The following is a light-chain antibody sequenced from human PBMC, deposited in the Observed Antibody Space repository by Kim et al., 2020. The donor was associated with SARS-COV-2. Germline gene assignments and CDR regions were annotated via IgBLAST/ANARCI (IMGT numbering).Light chain of an antibody. CDR3: QQYDDWPPWT. Sequence: SLGERATLSCRASQSVSDNLAWYQQKPGQAPRLLIYAASTRATGIPARFSGSGSGTEFTLTISSLQSEDSAVYYCQQYDDWPPWTFGQGTKVEIK. V-gene: IGKV3-15*01. CDR2: AAS. J-gene: IGKJ1*01. CDR1: QSVSDN.